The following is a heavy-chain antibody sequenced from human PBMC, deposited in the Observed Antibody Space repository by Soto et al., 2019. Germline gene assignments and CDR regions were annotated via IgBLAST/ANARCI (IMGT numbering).Heavy chain of an antibody. CDR2: IIPIFGTA. Sequence: ASVKVSCKASGGTFSSYAISWVRQAPGQGLEWMGGIIPIFGTANYAQKFQGRVTITADESTSTAYMELSSLRSEDTAVYYCARVSNYYGSGSYYNLVAFDIWGQGTMVTVSS. CDR3: ARVSNYYGSGSYYNLVAFDI. J-gene: IGHJ3*02. CDR1: GGTFSSYA. D-gene: IGHD3-10*01. V-gene: IGHV1-69*13.